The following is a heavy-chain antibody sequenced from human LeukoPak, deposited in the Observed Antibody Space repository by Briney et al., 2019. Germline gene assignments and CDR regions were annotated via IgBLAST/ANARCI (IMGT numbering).Heavy chain of an antibody. Sequence: GSVKVSCKASGYTFTSYGISWVRQAPGQGLEWMGWISAYNGNTNYAQKLQGRVTMTTDTSTSTAYMELRSLRSDDTAVYYCARDQVGTVTTDYWGQGTLVTVSS. D-gene: IGHD4-17*01. CDR3: ARDQVGTVTTDY. CDR2: ISAYNGNT. J-gene: IGHJ4*02. V-gene: IGHV1-18*01. CDR1: GYTFTSYG.